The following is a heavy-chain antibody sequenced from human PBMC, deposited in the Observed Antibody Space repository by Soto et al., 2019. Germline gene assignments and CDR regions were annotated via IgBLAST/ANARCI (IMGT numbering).Heavy chain of an antibody. CDR2: IYYSHST. CDR3: ARAFYYAYFDY. Sequence: SETLSLTCTVCCGSVSRGSEFWNWIRQPPGKGLEWIGYIYYSHSTNYNPSLKSRVTISVDTSKNQFSLKLSSVTAADTAVYYCARAFYYAYFDYWGQGTLVTVSS. J-gene: IGHJ4*02. D-gene: IGHD3-10*01. V-gene: IGHV4-61*01. CDR1: CGSVSRGSEF.